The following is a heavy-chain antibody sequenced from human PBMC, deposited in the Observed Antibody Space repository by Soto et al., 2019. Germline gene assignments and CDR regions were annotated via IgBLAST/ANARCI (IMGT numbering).Heavy chain of an antibody. CDR3: ASTYSTSWYWFDP. CDR1: GFSLSNAGLG. D-gene: IGHD6-13*01. J-gene: IGHJ5*02. CDR2: IFSNDEK. Sequence: QVTVKESGPVLVKPTETLTLTCTVSGFSLSNAGLGVSWIRQPPGKALEWLAHIFSNDEKSYSTSLQSRRTISKDTSKRQVVLTMTNMDPVDTATYYCASTYSTSWYWFDPWGQGTLVTVSS. V-gene: IGHV2-26*04.